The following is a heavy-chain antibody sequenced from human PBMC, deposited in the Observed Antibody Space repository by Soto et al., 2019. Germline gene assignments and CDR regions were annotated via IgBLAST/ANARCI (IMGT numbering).Heavy chain of an antibody. Sequence: QVQLQESGPGLVKPSGTLSLTCTVSNASISSRKWWTWVRQTPGKGLEWIGEIYHSGSINHNPSLTRRVTMSLDKSKNQFSLKMTSVTAADTAVYYCASNFGELLADAFDIWGQGTVVTVSS. CDR1: NASISSRKW. CDR3: ASNFGELLADAFDI. J-gene: IGHJ3*02. CDR2: IYHSGSI. V-gene: IGHV4-4*02. D-gene: IGHD3-10*01.